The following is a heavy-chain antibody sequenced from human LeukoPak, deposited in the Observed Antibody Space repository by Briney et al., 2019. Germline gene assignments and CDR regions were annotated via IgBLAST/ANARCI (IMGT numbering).Heavy chain of an antibody. CDR3: ARSVEGYCRGGSCYSYSYYMDV. CDR1: GGSISSYY. J-gene: IGHJ6*03. V-gene: IGHV4-59*01. Sequence: SETLSLTCTVSGGSISSYYWIWIRQSPGKGLEWIGYIYYSGSTNYNPSLKSRVTISVDTSKNQFSLKLSSVTAADTAVYYCARSVEGYCRGGSCYSYSYYMDVWGKGTTVTVSS. CDR2: IYYSGST. D-gene: IGHD2-15*01.